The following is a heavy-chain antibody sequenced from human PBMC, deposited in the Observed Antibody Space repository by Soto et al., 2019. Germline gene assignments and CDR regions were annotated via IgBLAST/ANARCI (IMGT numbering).Heavy chain of an antibody. D-gene: IGHD2-15*01. J-gene: IGHJ4*02. CDR1: GYFVGSYS. Sequence: GASVKVSCKASGYFVGSYSMHWVRQAPGQGLEWMGLLNPSVGSTTYAQKFQGRITMTRDTSTRTVYMELSSLKSEDTAVYFCARESAGRDEFQGSGDFDYWGQGTLVTVSS. CDR2: LNPSVGST. V-gene: IGHV1-46*01. CDR3: ARESAGRDEFQGSGDFDY.